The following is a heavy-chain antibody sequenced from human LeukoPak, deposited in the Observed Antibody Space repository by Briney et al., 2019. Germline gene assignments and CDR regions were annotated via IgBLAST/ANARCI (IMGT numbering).Heavy chain of an antibody. CDR2: ISAYNGNT. CDR3: ARDSDCSGGSCYWPYYYYYYGMDV. CDR1: GYTFTSYG. Sequence: GASVKVSCKASGYTFTSYGISWVRQAPGQGLEWMGWISAYNGNTNYAQKLQGRVTMTTDTSTSTACMELRSLRSDDTAVYYCARDSDCSGGSCYWPYYYYYYGMDVWGQGTTVTVSS. D-gene: IGHD2-15*01. J-gene: IGHJ6*02. V-gene: IGHV1-18*01.